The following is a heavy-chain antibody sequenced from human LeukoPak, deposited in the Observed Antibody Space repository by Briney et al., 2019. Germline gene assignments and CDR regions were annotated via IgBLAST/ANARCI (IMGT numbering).Heavy chain of an antibody. CDR1: GGSISSGGYY. D-gene: IGHD6-13*01. V-gene: IGHV4-31*03. CDR3: ARGLKYSSSWYSGPIDY. Sequence: SQTLSLTCTVSGGSISSGGYYWSWIRQHPGKGLEWIGYIYYSGSTYYNPSLKSRVTISVDTSKNQFSLKLSSVTAADTAVYYCARGLKYSSSWYSGPIDYWGQGTLVTVSS. J-gene: IGHJ4*02. CDR2: IYYSGST.